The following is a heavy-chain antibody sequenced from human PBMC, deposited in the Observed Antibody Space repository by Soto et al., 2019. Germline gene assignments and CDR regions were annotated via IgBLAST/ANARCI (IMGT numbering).Heavy chain of an antibody. V-gene: IGHV5-51*01. D-gene: IGHD6-19*01. CDR2: IYPSDSDI. CDR1: GYTFTSYW. CDR3: ARVAGYYGMDV. J-gene: IGHJ6*02. Sequence: GESLKISCKGSGYTFTSYWIGWVRQMPGEGLEWMGVIYPSDSDIRYSPSFQGKVTISADKSITTAYLQWSSLKASDTAMYYCARVAGYYGMDVWGQGTTVTVSS.